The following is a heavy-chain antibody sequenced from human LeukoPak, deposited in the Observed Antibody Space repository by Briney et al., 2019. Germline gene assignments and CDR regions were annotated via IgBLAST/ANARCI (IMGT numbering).Heavy chain of an antibody. V-gene: IGHV1-69*05. CDR3: ARAGVPYDIWSGYYNQAIDY. Sequence: ASVKVSCKASGGTFTSYAISWVRQAPGQGLEWMGGIIPIFGTANYAQKFQGRVTITTDESTSTAYMELSSLRSEDTAVYYCARAGVPYDIWSGYYNQAIDYWGQGTLVTVSS. D-gene: IGHD3-3*01. J-gene: IGHJ4*02. CDR2: IIPIFGTA. CDR1: GGTFTSYA.